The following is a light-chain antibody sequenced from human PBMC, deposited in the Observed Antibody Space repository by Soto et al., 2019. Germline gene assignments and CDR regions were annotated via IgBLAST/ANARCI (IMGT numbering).Light chain of an antibody. CDR2: DVS. V-gene: IGKV1-5*01. CDR3: QQYDSYTLT. J-gene: IGKJ4*01. CDR1: QSINNL. Sequence: SQRTESPSSLSASVGNTVTITCRASQSINNLLAWYQQKPGKAPKFLIHDVSTLESGVPSRFSGSGSGTEFTLTISSLKHEDFATYYCQQYDSYTLTFGGGTKVDIK.